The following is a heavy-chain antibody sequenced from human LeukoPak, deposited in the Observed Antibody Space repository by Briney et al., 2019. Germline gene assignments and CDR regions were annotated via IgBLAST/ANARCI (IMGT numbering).Heavy chain of an antibody. J-gene: IGHJ4*02. CDR3: ARGVLLAYCGGDCNSDFDY. V-gene: IGHV1-18*01. D-gene: IGHD2-21*02. CDR1: GYTFTSYG. Sequence: ASVKVSCKASGYTFTSYGISWVRQAPGQGLEWMGWISAYNGNTNYAQKLQGRVTMTTDTSTSTAYMELRSLRSDDTAVYYCARGVLLAYCGGDCNSDFDYWGQGTLVTVSS. CDR2: ISAYNGNT.